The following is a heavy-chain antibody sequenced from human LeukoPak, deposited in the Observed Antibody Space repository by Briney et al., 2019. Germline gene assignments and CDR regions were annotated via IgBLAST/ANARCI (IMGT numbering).Heavy chain of an antibody. Sequence: GRSLRLSCAASGFTFSSYGMHWVRQAPDKGREGVAVIWYDGSNKYYADSVKGRFTISRDNSKNTLYLQMNSLRAQDMAVYYCAKGQSEANLHDAFEIWGQGTMVVVSS. D-gene: IGHD4-11*01. CDR3: AKGQSEANLHDAFEI. CDR1: GFTFSSYG. V-gene: IGHV3-33*06. J-gene: IGHJ3*02. CDR2: IWYDGSNK.